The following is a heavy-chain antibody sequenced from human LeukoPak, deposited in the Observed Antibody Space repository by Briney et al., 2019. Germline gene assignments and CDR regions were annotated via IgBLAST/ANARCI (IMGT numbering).Heavy chain of an antibody. CDR1: GFTFSSFA. CDR3: VKDLRSDFMGVLSRYLSY. D-gene: IGHD2/OR15-2a*01. V-gene: IGHV3-64D*09. Sequence: GGSLRLSCAASGFTFSSFAMHWVRQAPGKGMEYVAAISRNGGSTYYADSVKGRFTISRDNSKSTLYLQMSSLRAEDTAVYLCVKDLRSDFMGVLSRYLSYWGQGTLVTVSS. CDR2: ISRNGGST. J-gene: IGHJ4*02.